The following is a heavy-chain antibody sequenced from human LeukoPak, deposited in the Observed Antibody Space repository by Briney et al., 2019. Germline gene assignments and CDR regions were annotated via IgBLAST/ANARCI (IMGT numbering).Heavy chain of an antibody. CDR1: GYSISSGYY. V-gene: IGHV4-38-2*01. J-gene: IGHJ4*02. CDR2: IYHSGST. D-gene: IGHD4-11*01. CDR3: ERHVYSNYYFDY. Sequence: PSETLSLTCAVSGYSISSGYYWGWIRQPPGKGLEWIGSIYHSGSTYYNPSLKSRVTISVDTSKNQFSLKLSSVTAADTAVYYCERHVYSNYYFDYWGQGTLVTVSS.